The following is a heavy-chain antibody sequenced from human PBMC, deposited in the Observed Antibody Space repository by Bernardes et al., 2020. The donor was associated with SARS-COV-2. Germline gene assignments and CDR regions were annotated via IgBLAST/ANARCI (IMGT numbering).Heavy chain of an antibody. CDR1: GYSFTSYW. Sequence: GESLKISCKGSGYSFTSYWIGWVRQMPGKGLEWMGIIYPGDSDTRYSPSFQGQVTISADKSISTAYLQWSSLKASDTAMYYCARLSTTVTTWWGWFDPWGQGTLVTVSS. D-gene: IGHD4-17*01. CDR2: IYPGDSDT. V-gene: IGHV5-51*01. CDR3: ARLSTTVTTWWGWFDP. J-gene: IGHJ5*02.